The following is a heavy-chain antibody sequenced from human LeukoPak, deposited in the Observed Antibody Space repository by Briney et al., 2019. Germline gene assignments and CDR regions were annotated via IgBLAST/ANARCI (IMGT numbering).Heavy chain of an antibody. CDR2: IYYSGST. CDR3: ARDIGDLWFGERINNWFDP. CDR1: GGSISSGDYY. D-gene: IGHD3-10*01. Sequence: SGTLSLTCTVSGGSISSGDYYWSWIGQPPGKGLEWIGYIYYSGSTYYNPSLKSRVTISVDTSKNQFSLKLSSVTAADTAVYYCARDIGDLWFGERINNWFDPWGQGTLVTVSS. V-gene: IGHV4-30-4*01. J-gene: IGHJ5*02.